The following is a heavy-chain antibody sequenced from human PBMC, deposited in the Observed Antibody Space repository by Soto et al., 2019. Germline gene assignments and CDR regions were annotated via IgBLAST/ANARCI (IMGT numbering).Heavy chain of an antibody. Sequence: ASVKVSCKASGYTFTSYDINWVRQATGQGLEWMGWMNPNSGNTGYAQKFQGRVTMTRNTSISTAYMELSSLRSEDTAVYYCARYYYGSGSYLIDYWGQGTLVTVSS. D-gene: IGHD3-10*01. CDR2: MNPNSGNT. V-gene: IGHV1-8*01. J-gene: IGHJ4*02. CDR3: ARYYYGSGSYLIDY. CDR1: GYTFTSYD.